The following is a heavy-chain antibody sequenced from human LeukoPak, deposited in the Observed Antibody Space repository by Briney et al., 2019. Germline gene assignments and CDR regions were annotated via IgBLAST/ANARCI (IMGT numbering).Heavy chain of an antibody. V-gene: IGHV3-7*04. Sequence: PGGSLRLSCAASGFTLSRYWMTWVRQAPGKGLEWVANIKEDGSETYYVDSVKGRSTISKDNAKNSVYLQMNSLRAEDTAVYYCVRDVAAAEGSYYGMDVWGQGTTVTVSS. CDR3: VRDVAAAEGSYYGMDV. J-gene: IGHJ6*02. CDR1: GFTLSRYW. D-gene: IGHD6-13*01. CDR2: IKEDGSET.